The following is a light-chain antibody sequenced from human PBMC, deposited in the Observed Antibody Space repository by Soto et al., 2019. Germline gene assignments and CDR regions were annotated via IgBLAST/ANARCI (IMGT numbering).Light chain of an antibody. CDR2: HTN. CDR1: SGSVSTNYY. J-gene: IGLJ3*02. Sequence: QTVVTQEPSFSVSPGGTVTLTCGLNSGSVSTNYYPAWYQQTPGQAPRTLIYHTNTRSSGVPDRFSGSILGNKAALTISGAQADDESDYYCVLYINGGTWLFGGGTQLTVL. CDR3: VLYINGGTWL. V-gene: IGLV8-61*01.